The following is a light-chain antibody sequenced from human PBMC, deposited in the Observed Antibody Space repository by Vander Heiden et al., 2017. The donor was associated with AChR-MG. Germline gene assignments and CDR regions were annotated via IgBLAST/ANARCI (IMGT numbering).Light chain of an antibody. CDR1: SSALGGYNY. V-gene: IGLV2-8*01. J-gene: IGLJ3*02. Sequence: QSALTQPPSASGSPGQSVTISCTGTSSALGGYNYVSWYQQHPGKAPQVMIYGVSKRPSGVPDRFSGSKSGNTASPTVSGLQAEDEADYYCSSYATNNKFVFGGGTKLTVL. CDR3: SSYATNNKFV. CDR2: GVS.